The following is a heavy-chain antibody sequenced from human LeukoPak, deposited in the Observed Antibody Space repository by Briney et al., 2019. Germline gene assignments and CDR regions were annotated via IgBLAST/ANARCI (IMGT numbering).Heavy chain of an antibody. Sequence: GGSLRLSCAASGFTFSNYGIHWVRQAPGKGLEWVALMSKDGIKTYYADSVKGRFTISRDISKNTLYLQMNSLRAEDTALYFCAKSSGFGGLFDSWGQGTRVTVSS. D-gene: IGHD3-10*01. J-gene: IGHJ4*02. CDR3: AKSSGFGGLFDS. V-gene: IGHV3-30*18. CDR1: GFTFSNYG. CDR2: MSKDGIKT.